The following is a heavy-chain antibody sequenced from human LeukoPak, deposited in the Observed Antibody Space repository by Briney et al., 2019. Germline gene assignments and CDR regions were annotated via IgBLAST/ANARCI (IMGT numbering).Heavy chain of an antibody. D-gene: IGHD6-19*01. V-gene: IGHV4-39*07. CDR1: GGSITRSNYY. Sequence: SETLSLTCTVSGGSITRSNYYWGWIRQPPGKGLEWIGEINHSGSTNYNPSLKSRVTISVDTSKNQFSLKLSSVTAADTAVYYCARGDSGWYYYGMDVWGQGTTVTVSS. CDR3: ARGDSGWYYYGMDV. CDR2: INHSGST. J-gene: IGHJ6*02.